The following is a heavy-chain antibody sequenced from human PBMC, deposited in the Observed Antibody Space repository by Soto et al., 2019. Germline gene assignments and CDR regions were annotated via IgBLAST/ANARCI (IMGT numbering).Heavy chain of an antibody. Sequence: EVQVLESGGGLVQPGGSLRLSCAASGFTFSSFAMSWVRQAPGKGLDWVSAITASGSATYYADSVKGRFTISRDSSKNTMYLQMKSLRAEDTAAYYCAKVAARDGYYNDYMDVWGKGTTVTVSS. V-gene: IGHV3-23*01. D-gene: IGHD6-6*01. CDR3: AKVAARDGYYNDYMDV. CDR1: GFTFSSFA. J-gene: IGHJ6*03. CDR2: ITASGSAT.